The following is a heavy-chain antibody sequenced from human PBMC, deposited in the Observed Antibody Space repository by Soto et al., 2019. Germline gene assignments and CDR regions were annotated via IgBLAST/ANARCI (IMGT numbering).Heavy chain of an antibody. V-gene: IGHV4-39*01. CDR1: GGSISSSSYY. Sequence: QLQLQESGPGLVKPSETLSLTCTVSGGSISSSSYYWGWIRQPPGKGLEWIGSIYYSGSTYYNPSINSRVTISVDPSKNQFSLKLGSVPAADTAVYYCARRLYSSSPIDYWGQGTLVTVSS. CDR2: IYYSGST. J-gene: IGHJ4*02. D-gene: IGHD6-6*01. CDR3: ARRLYSSSPIDY.